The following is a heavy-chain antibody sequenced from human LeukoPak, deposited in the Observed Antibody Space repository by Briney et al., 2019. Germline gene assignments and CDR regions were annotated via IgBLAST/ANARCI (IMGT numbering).Heavy chain of an antibody. CDR2: IRGTGGST. V-gene: IGHV3-23*01. Sequence: GGSLRLSCAVSGITLSNYGMSWVRQAPGKGLGWVSRIRGTGGSTNSADSVKGRFTISRDNRKNTLYLQMNSLRAEDTAVYFCAKRGVVIRVILVGFHKEAYYFDSWGQGALVTVSS. CDR3: AKRGVVIRVILVGFHKEAYYFDS. D-gene: IGHD3-22*01. CDR1: GITLSNYG. J-gene: IGHJ4*02.